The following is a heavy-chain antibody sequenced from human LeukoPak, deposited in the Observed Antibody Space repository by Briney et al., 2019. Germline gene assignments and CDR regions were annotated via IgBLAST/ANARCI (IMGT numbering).Heavy chain of an antibody. CDR2: ISSSGTTI. CDR3: VRDRSGSWDFDY. Sequence: PGGSLRLSCAASGFTFNTYEMNWVRQAPGKGLEWVSFISSSGTTIYYADSVKGRFTISRDNTENSLYLEMTSLRAGDTAVYYCVRDRSGSWDFDYWGQGTLVTVSS. V-gene: IGHV3-48*03. CDR1: GFTFNTYE. D-gene: IGHD3-10*01. J-gene: IGHJ4*02.